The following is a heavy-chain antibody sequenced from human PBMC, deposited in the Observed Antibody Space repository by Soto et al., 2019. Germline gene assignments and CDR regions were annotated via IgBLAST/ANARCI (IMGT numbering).Heavy chain of an antibody. V-gene: IGHV3-11*06. CDR2: ISGSSDNT. CDR1: GFTFSDYS. J-gene: IGHJ5*02. Sequence: QVQLVESGGGLVKPGGSLRLSCAASGFTFSDYSMSWIRQAPGKGLEWLSYISGSSDNTNYADSVKGRFTISRDNAKKSLYLEMNSLRAEDTAVYYCATITMMTWGQGTLVTVSS. CDR3: ATITMMT. D-gene: IGHD3-22*01.